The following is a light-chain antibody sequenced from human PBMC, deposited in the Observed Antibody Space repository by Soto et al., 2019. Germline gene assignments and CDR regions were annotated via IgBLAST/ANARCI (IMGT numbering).Light chain of an antibody. CDR1: RGINND. CDR2: AAS. Sequence: DNQMTQSPSSLSASVGDRVTITCRASRGINNDLAWYQQKPGKGPSLLIYAASTLHSGVPSRFSGSGSGTDFTLTISSLQPEDVATYFCQKYNSAPWTFGQGTKVEIK. V-gene: IGKV1-27*01. J-gene: IGKJ1*01. CDR3: QKYNSAPWT.